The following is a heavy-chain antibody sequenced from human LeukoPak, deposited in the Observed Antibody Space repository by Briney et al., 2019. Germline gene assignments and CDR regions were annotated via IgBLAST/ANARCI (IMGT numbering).Heavy chain of an antibody. CDR3: AKDLKTTVTTIFDY. CDR2: ISGRSGST. Sequence: PGGSLRLSCAASGFTFSNAWMSWVRQAPGKGLEWVSGISGRSGSTDYADSVKGRFAISRDNSKNTLYLQMNSLRAEDTAIYYCAKDLKTTVTTIFDYWGQGTLVTVSS. D-gene: IGHD4-17*01. CDR1: GFTFSNAW. V-gene: IGHV3-23*01. J-gene: IGHJ4*02.